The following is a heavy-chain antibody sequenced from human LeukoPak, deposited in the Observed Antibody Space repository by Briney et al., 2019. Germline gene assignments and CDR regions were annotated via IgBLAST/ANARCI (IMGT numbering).Heavy chain of an antibody. Sequence: PSETLSLTCTVSGGSISTYYWSWIRQPPGKGLECIGYIYYSGGTNYNPSLKSRVTISVDTSKNQSSLKLSSVTAADTAVYYCARSQTAVGYCSGGSCYTTSDYWGQGTLVTVSS. CDR3: ARSQTAVGYCSGGSCYTTSDY. D-gene: IGHD2-15*01. CDR2: IYYSGGT. V-gene: IGHV4-59*01. J-gene: IGHJ4*02. CDR1: GGSISTYY.